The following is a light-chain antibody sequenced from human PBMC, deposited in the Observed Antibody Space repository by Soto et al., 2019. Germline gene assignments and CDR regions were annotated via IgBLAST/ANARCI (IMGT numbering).Light chain of an antibody. J-gene: IGKJ5*01. Sequence: DIQLTQSPSFLSASVGDRVTITCRASQGISSYLAWYQQKPGKAPKLLIYAASTLQSGVPSRFSGSGSGTDFTLTISCLQPEDFATYYCQQANSFPITFGQGTRLEIK. CDR3: QQANSFPIT. CDR2: AAS. V-gene: IGKV1-9*01. CDR1: QGISSY.